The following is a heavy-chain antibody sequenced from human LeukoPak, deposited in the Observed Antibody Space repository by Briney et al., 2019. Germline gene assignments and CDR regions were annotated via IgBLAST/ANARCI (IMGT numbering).Heavy chain of an antibody. J-gene: IGHJ4*02. CDR3: VQPARSGWYYFDY. Sequence: GGSLRLSYSASGFTFSSYAMHWVRQAPGKGLESVSAISSNGGSTYYADSVKGRFTISRDNSKNTLYLQMSSLRAEDTAVYYCVQPARSGWYYFDYWGQGALVTVSS. D-gene: IGHD6-19*01. CDR1: GFTFSSYA. V-gene: IGHV3-64D*09. CDR2: ISSNGGST.